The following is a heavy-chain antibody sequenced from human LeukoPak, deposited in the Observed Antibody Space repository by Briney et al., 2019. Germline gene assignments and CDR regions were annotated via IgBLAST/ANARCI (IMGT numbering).Heavy chain of an antibody. CDR1: GFTFSSYA. D-gene: IGHD5-18*01. V-gene: IGHV3-30*04. Sequence: PGGSLRLSCAASGFTFSSYAMHWVRQAPGKGLEWVAVISYDGSNKYYADSVKGRFTISRDNSKNTLYLQMNSLTSEDTAVYYCARDPKGGYSYGWGAFDIWGHGTMVTVSS. CDR3: ARDPKGGYSYGWGAFDI. CDR2: ISYDGSNK. J-gene: IGHJ3*02.